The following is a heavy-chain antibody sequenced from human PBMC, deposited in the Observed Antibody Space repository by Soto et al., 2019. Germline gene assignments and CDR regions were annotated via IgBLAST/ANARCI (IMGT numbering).Heavy chain of an antibody. CDR2: IFSNDER. J-gene: IGHJ4*02. CDR1: GFSLNNDKVG. CDR3: ARISRYGYDFDY. V-gene: IGHV2-26*02. D-gene: IGHD5-12*01. Sequence: SGPTLVNPTETLTLTCTVSGFSLNNDKVGVSWIRQPPGKALEWLAHIFSNDERSYSTSLKSSLTISRDTSKSQVVLIMTNLDPVDTATYYCARISRYGYDFDYWGQGTLVTVSS.